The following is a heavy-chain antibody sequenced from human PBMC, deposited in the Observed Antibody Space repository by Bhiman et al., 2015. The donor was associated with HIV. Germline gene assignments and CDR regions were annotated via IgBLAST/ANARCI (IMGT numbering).Heavy chain of an antibody. D-gene: IGHD1-26*01. V-gene: IGHV3-23*01. Sequence: EVQLLESGGDLVQPGGSLRLSCAASGFTFRNYGMNWVRQAPGKGLEWVSGISGSGGRTYYADSVKGRFTISRDNSKNSLYLQMNSLRAEDTAVYYCARDIGIPLSSGSLFQYWGQGILVTVSS. J-gene: IGHJ4*02. CDR3: ARDIGIPLSSGSLFQY. CDR2: ISGSGGRT. CDR1: GFTFRNYG.